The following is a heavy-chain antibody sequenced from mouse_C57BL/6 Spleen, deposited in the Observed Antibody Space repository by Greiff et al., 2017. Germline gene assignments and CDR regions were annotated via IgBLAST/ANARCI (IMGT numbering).Heavy chain of an antibody. CDR2: INPSSGYT. V-gene: IGHV1-4*01. Sequence: QVQLKQSGAELARPGASVKMSCKASGYTFTSYTMHWVKQRPGQGLEWIGYINPSSGYTKYNQKFKDKATLTADKSSSTAYMQLSSLTSEDSAVYYCARLNGNYDASYWGQGTSVTVSS. J-gene: IGHJ4*01. D-gene: IGHD2-1*01. CDR3: ARLNGNYDASY. CDR1: GYTFTSYT.